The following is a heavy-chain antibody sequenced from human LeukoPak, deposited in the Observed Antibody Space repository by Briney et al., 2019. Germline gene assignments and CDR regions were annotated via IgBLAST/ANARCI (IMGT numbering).Heavy chain of an antibody. D-gene: IGHD3-22*01. CDR3: ARPLSGYYSPGSDY. CDR2: INSYSNII. V-gene: IGHV3-48*02. CDR1: GFIFSSYT. Sequence: GGSLRLSCAASGFIFSSYTMNWVRQAPGKGLEWISYINSYSNIIHYADSVKGRFTISRDNAKNLLYLQMNSLRHEDTAVYYCARPLSGYYSPGSDYWGQGTLVTVSS. J-gene: IGHJ4*02.